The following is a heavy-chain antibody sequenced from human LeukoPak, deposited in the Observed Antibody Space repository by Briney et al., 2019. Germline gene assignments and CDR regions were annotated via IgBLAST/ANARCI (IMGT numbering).Heavy chain of an antibody. J-gene: IGHJ4*02. D-gene: IGHD2-2*01. V-gene: IGHV4-59*12. Sequence: PSETLSLTCTVSGDSMSGYYWSWIRQPPGKGLEWIGDTYYSGSTNYNPSLKSRVTMTVDTSKNQFSLKLSSVTAADTAVYYCARATGIVVVPGGYYFDYWGQGTLVTVSS. CDR3: ARATGIVVVPGGYYFDY. CDR2: TYYSGST. CDR1: GDSMSGYY.